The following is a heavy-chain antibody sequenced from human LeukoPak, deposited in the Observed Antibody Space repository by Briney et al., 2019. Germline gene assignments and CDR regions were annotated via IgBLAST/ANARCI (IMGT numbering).Heavy chain of an antibody. CDR1: GGTFSSYA. V-gene: IGHV1-69*05. Sequence: GASVKVSCKASGGTFSSYAISWVRQAPGQGLEWMGGIIPIFGTANYAQKFQGRVTITTDESTSTAYMELSSLRSEDTAVYYCARDRYYDSSGYNAFDIWGQGTMVTVSS. CDR3: ARDRYYDSSGYNAFDI. J-gene: IGHJ3*02. D-gene: IGHD3-22*01. CDR2: IIPIFGTA.